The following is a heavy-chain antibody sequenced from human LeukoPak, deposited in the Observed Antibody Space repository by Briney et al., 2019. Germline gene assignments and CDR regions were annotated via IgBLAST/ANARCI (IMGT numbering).Heavy chain of an antibody. Sequence: PSQTLSLTCTVSSDSIYSSNYYWGWIRQPPGKGLEWIGRIYYCGSTYYNSSLKSRVTIYVDTSKNQFSLKLSSLTAADTAVYYCARAAYCGGDCYLFDYWGQGTLVTVFS. V-gene: IGHV4-39*01. CDR1: SDSIYSSNYY. CDR2: IYYCGST. D-gene: IGHD2-21*02. J-gene: IGHJ4*02. CDR3: ARAAYCGGDCYLFDY.